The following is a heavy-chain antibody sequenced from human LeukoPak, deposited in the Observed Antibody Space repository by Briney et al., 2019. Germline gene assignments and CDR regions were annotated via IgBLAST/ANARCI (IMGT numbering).Heavy chain of an antibody. D-gene: IGHD5-18*01. V-gene: IGHV3-53*01. CDR2: IYSGGST. Sequence: GGSLRLSCAASGFTVSSNYMSWVRQAPGKGLEWVSVIYSGGSTYYADSVKGRFTISRDNSKNTLYLQMNSLRAEDTAVYYCVREGSDSYGSTNWFDPWGQGTLVTVSS. CDR3: VREGSDSYGSTNWFDP. J-gene: IGHJ5*02. CDR1: GFTVSSNY.